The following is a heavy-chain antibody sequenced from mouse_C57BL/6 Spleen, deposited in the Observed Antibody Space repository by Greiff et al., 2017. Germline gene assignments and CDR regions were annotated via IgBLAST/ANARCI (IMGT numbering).Heavy chain of an antibody. J-gene: IGHJ2*01. CDR1: GYTFTSYW. D-gene: IGHD1-1*01. CDR2: IHPNSGST. V-gene: IGHV1-64*01. Sequence: QVQLQQPGAELVKPGASVKLSCKASGYTFTSYWMHRVKQRPGQGLEWIGMIHPNSGSTNYNEKFKSKATLTVDKSSSTAYMQLSSLTSEDSAVYYCAREGTTVVATDYWGQGTTLTVSS. CDR3: AREGTTVVATDY.